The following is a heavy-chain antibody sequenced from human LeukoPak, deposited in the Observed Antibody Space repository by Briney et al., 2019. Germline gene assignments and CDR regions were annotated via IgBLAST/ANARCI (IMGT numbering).Heavy chain of an antibody. CDR1: GFNFNTYS. Sequence: GGSLRLSCAAAGFNFNTYSMTWVRQAPGKGLEWVSPISGTGSYIYYADSLKGRLTISRDNAKNSLYLQMNSLTAEDTAVYYCARDFGPLVVVAGALRPVFYLDSWGQGTLVTVSS. CDR3: ARDFGPLVVVAGALRPVFYLDS. V-gene: IGHV3-21*01. J-gene: IGHJ4*02. CDR2: ISGTGSYI. D-gene: IGHD6-19*01.